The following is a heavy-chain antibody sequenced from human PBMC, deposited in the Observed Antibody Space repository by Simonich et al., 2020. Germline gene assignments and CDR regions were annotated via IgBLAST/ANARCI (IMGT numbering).Heavy chain of an antibody. CDR2: IGDYNGNT. J-gene: IGHJ4*02. CDR3: ARASRGTWWYYYFDY. CDR1: GYTFTSYG. V-gene: IGHV1-18*01. Sequence: QVQLVQSGAEVKKPGASVKVSCKASGYTFTSYGISWVRQAPGQGLEWMGWIGDYNGNTNYAQKLQGRVTMTTDTSTSTAYMELRSLRSDDTAVYYCARASRGTWWYYYFDYWGQGTLVTSPQ. D-gene: IGHD2-15*01.